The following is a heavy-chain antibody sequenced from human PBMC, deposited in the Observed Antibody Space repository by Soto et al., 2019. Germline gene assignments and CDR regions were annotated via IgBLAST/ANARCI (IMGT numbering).Heavy chain of an antibody. CDR3: ARGARGYSSAPRDYFDY. D-gene: IGHD5-18*01. CDR1: GGSFSSNP. CDR2: IIPIFATV. V-gene: IGHV1-69*01. J-gene: IGHJ4*02. Sequence: QVQLGQSGSEVKKPGSSVKVSCKASGGSFSSNPITWVRQAPGQGLEWMAGIIPIFATVHYAQKFQGRVTITADESTSTAYMELTSLRSDDTAVYFCARGARGYSSAPRDYFDYWGQGTLVTVSS.